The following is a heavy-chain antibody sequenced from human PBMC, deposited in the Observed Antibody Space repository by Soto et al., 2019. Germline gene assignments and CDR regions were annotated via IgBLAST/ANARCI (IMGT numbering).Heavy chain of an antibody. CDR1: GYTFTSYV. D-gene: IGHD6-19*01. J-gene: IGHJ6*02. V-gene: IGHV1-18*01. CDR3: ARVVATVAGPYGMDV. CDR2: ISAYNGNT. Sequence: QVQLVQSGAEVKKPGASVKVSCRASGYTFTSYVISWVRQAPAQGLEWMGWISAYNGNTNFAQKPQGSVTRTPDPSTSPAYMELRSLRSDDTAVYYCARVVATVAGPYGMDVWGQGTTVTVSS.